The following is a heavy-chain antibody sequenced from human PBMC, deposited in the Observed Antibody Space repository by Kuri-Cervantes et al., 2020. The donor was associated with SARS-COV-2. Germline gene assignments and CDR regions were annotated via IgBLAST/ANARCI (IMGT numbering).Heavy chain of an antibody. CDR1: GGSFGGYY. D-gene: IGHD3-22*01. CDR3: ARDRSRAYYYDSSGFGA. V-gene: IGHV4-34*01. CDR2: INHSGST. Sequence: SETLSLTCAVYGGSFGGYYWSWIRQPPGKGLEWIGEINHSGSTNYNPSLKSRVTISVDTSKNQFSLKLSSVTAADTAVYYCARDRSRAYYYDSSGFGAWGQGTLVTVSS. J-gene: IGHJ5*02.